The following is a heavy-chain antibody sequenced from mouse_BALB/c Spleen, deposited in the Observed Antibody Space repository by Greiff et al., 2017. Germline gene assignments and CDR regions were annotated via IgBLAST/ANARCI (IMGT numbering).Heavy chain of an antibody. CDR3: ARGDTWFAY. J-gene: IGHJ3*01. D-gene: IGHD3-3*01. Sequence: VQLQQSGPDLVKPGAPVKISCKASGYSFTGYYMHWVKQSHGKSLEWIGRVNPNNGGTSYNQKFKGKAILTVDKSSSTAYMELRSLTSEDSAVYYCARGDTWFAYWGQGTLVTVSA. CDR1: GYSFTGYY. CDR2: VNPNNGGT. V-gene: IGHV1-26*01.